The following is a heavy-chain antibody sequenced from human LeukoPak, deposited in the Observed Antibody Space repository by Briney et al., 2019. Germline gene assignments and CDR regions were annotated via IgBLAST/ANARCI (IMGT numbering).Heavy chain of an antibody. J-gene: IGHJ4*02. CDR3: AKAKGPYCSGGSCLAPFDY. CDR2: ISGSDGTT. Sequence: GGSLRHSCAASGFTFSSFPMSWVRQAPGKGLEWVSGISGSDGTTYYAVSVKGRFTISRDNSKNTMYVQMNSLRAEDTAVYYCAKAKGPYCSGGSCLAPFDYWGQGTLVTVSS. V-gene: IGHV3-23*01. CDR1: GFTFSSFP. D-gene: IGHD2-15*01.